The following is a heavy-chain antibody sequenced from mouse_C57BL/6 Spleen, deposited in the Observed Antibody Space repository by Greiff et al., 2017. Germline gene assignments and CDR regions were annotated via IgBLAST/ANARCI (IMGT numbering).Heavy chain of an antibody. D-gene: IGHD1-1*01. V-gene: IGHV1-31*01. J-gene: IGHJ2*01. CDR1: GYSFTGYY. Sequence: EVKLQQSGPELVKPGASVKISCKASGYSFTGYYMHWVKQSHGNILDWIGYIYPYNGVSSYNQKFKGKATLTVDKSSSTAYMELRSLTSEDSAVYYCARGYYGSSPVLFDYWGQGTTLTVSS. CDR3: ARGYYGSSPVLFDY. CDR2: IYPYNGVS.